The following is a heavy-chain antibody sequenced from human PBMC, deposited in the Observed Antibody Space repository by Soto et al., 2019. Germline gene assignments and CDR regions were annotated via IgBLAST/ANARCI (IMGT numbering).Heavy chain of an antibody. D-gene: IGHD1-1*01. J-gene: IGHJ4*02. Sequence: QVHLVQSGAEVKKPGASVKVSCKASGYTFTSYGITWVRQAPGQGLEWMGWISAHNGNTDYAQKLKGRVSVTRDTSTSTAYMELRSLISADAAVYYCARGRYGDYWGQGARVTVSS. V-gene: IGHV1-18*01. CDR1: GYTFTSYG. CDR2: ISAHNGNT. CDR3: ARGRYGDY.